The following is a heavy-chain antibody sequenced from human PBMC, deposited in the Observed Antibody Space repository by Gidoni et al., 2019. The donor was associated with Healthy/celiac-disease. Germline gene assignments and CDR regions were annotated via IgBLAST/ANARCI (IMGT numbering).Heavy chain of an antibody. CDR1: GGSISSYY. J-gene: IGHJ5*02. V-gene: IGHV4-59*01. CDR2: IYYSGST. Sequence: QVQLQESGPGLVKPSETLSLTCTVSGGSISSYYWSWIRQPPGKGLEWIGYIYYSGSTNYNPSLKSRVTISVDTSKNQFSLKLSSVTAADTAVYYCAREIRSKGYNWFDPWGQGTLVTVSS. CDR3: AREIRSKGYNWFDP.